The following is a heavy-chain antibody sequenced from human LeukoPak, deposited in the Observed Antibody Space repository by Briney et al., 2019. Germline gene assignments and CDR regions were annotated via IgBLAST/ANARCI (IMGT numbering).Heavy chain of an antibody. Sequence: PSETLSLTCTVSGGSISSYYWSWIRQPPGKGLEWSGYIYYSGSTNYNPSLKRRVTISVDKSKNQFSLKLSSVTAADTAVYYCARVRDGYKGYYFDYWGQGTLVTVSS. CDR2: IYYSGST. CDR1: GGSISSYY. CDR3: ARVRDGYKGYYFDY. D-gene: IGHD5-24*01. J-gene: IGHJ4*02. V-gene: IGHV4-59*01.